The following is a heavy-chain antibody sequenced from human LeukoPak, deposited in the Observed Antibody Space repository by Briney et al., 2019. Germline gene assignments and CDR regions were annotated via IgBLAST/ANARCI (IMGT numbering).Heavy chain of an antibody. CDR2: XSYDGSNK. D-gene: IGHD3-10*01. Sequence: RLSCAASGFTFSXYAMHWVRQAXGKGLXWVAXXSYDGSNKYYADSVKGRFTISRDNSKNTLYLQMNRLRAEDTAVYYCARDLTEYGSGFXRXGIDYWGQGTLVTVSS. V-gene: IGHV3-30-3*01. J-gene: IGHJ4*02. CDR1: GFTFSXYA. CDR3: ARDLTEYGSGFXRXGIDY.